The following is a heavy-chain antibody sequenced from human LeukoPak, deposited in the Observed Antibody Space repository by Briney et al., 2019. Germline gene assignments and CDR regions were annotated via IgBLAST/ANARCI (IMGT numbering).Heavy chain of an antibody. CDR3: ARDAAVRI. Sequence: SKTLSLTCTVSGGFISTYYWSWIRQPSGKGLEWIGYIYHSGSTNYNPALKSRVTMSVDTSKNQFSLNLNSVTAADTAVYYCARDAAVRIWGQGTLVTVSS. CDR1: GGFISTYY. V-gene: IGHV4-59*01. CDR2: IYHSGST. J-gene: IGHJ4*02. D-gene: IGHD6-13*01.